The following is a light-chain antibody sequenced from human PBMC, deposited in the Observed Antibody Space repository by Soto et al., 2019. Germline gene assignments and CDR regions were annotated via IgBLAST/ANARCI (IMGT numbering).Light chain of an antibody. Sequence: EIVMTQSPATLSVSPGERATLSCRASQSVSSNLAWHQQKPGQAPRILMYDASTRATGIPARFSGSGSGTDFTLTISRLEPEDFAVYYCQQYDTSPRTFGQGTKVDIK. CDR1: QSVSSN. V-gene: IGKV3-15*01. CDR2: DAS. J-gene: IGKJ1*01. CDR3: QQYDTSPRT.